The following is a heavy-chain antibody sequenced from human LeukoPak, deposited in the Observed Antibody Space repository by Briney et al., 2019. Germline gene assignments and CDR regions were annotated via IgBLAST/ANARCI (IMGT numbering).Heavy chain of an antibody. CDR1: GYTFTSYG. V-gene: IGHV3-23*01. Sequence: GASVKVSCKASGYTFTSYGISWVRQAPGKGLEWVSAISGSGGSTYYADSVKGRFTISRDNSKNTLYLQMNSLRAEDTAVYYCAKDRSGSYYYFDYWGQGTLVTVSS. CDR3: AKDRSGSYYYFDY. D-gene: IGHD1-26*01. CDR2: ISGSGGST. J-gene: IGHJ4*02.